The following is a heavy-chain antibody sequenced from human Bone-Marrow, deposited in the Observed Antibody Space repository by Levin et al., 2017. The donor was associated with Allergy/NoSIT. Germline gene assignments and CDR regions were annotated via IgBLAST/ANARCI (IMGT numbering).Heavy chain of an antibody. CDR3: ARCSGGSCYNVFDI. J-gene: IGHJ3*02. V-gene: IGHV3-23*01. CDR2: FTGSGDNT. D-gene: IGHD2-15*01. CDR1: GFTFSSYG. Sequence: GESLKISCAASGFTFSSYGMSWVRQAPGKGLEWVSSFTGSGDNTYYAVSVKGRFTISRDNSKNTVYLQMNSLRDEDTAVYYCARCSGGSCYNVFDIWGRGTMVTVSS.